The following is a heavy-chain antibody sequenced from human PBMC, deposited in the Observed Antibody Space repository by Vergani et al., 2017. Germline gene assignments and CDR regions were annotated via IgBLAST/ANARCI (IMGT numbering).Heavy chain of an antibody. CDR3: ARGAVSLASNAFDI. Sequence: QVRLQESGPGLVKPSQTLSLTCTVSGGSISSGGYYWSWIRQHPGKGLEWIGYIYYSGSTYYNPSLKSRVTISVDTSKNQFSLKLSSVTAADTAVYYCARGAVSLASNAFDIWGQGTMVTVSS. J-gene: IGHJ3*02. CDR2: IYYSGST. CDR1: GGSISSGGYY. D-gene: IGHD2-15*01. V-gene: IGHV4-31*03.